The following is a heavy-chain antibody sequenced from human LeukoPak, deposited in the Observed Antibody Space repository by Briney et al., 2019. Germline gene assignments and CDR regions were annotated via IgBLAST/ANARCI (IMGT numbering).Heavy chain of an antibody. CDR2: ISSSSSYI. CDR1: GFTFSSYS. Sequence: GGSLRLSCAASGFTFSSYSMNWVRQAPGKGLEWVSSISSSSSYIYYADSVKGRFTISRDNAKNSLYLQMNSLRAEDTAVYYCARDIQPVRVPPGTFDYWGQGTLVTVSS. J-gene: IGHJ4*02. D-gene: IGHD3-10*01. CDR3: ARDIQPVRVPPGTFDY. V-gene: IGHV3-21*01.